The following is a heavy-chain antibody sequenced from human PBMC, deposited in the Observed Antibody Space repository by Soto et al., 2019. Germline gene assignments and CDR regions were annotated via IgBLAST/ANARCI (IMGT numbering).Heavy chain of an antibody. CDR3: ARDLGNYYGSGSYYGYYYYGMDV. CDR2: INAGKGDT. Sequence: SAKVSCKASRYLISTYALHWVYQSPGQGLEWMGWINAGKGDTEYSQKFQSRVTITRDTSASTAYMELSSLRSEDTAVYYCARDLGNYYGSGSYYGYYYYGMDVWGQGTTVTVSS. D-gene: IGHD3-10*01. V-gene: IGHV1-3*01. J-gene: IGHJ6*02. CDR1: RYLISTYA.